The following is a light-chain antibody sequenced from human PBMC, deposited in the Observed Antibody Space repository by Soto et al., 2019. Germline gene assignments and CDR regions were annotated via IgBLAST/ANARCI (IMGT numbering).Light chain of an antibody. CDR2: DAS. V-gene: IGKV1-12*01. Sequence: DIQMTQSPSSVSASVGDRVTITCRASQGISRWLAWYQQKPGKAPKLLIYDASNLQSGVPSRFSGSGSGTEFTLTISSLQPEDFATYSCLQHYSYPWSFGQGTKVDIK. CDR1: QGISRW. J-gene: IGKJ1*01. CDR3: LQHYSYPWS.